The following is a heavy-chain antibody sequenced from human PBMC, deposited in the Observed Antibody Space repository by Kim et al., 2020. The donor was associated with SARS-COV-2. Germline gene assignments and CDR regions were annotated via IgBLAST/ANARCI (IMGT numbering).Heavy chain of an antibody. D-gene: IGHD2-2*01. Sequence: GGSLRLSCAASGFTFSNYAMAWVRQAPGKGLEWVSGISGPGGGTYYADSVEGRFTVSRDNSKNTLYLQMTDLRAEDTAKYYCAKDPLPSSLRIFDYWGQG. CDR1: GFTFSNYA. CDR2: ISGPGGGT. V-gene: IGHV3-23*01. CDR3: AKDPLPSSLRIFDY. J-gene: IGHJ4*02.